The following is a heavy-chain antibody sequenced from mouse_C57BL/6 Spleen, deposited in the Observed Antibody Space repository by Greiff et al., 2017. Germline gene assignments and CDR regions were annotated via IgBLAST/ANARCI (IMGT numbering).Heavy chain of an antibody. CDR3: AKKTTVLHFDY. Sequence: QVQLQQPGAELVMPGASVKLSCKASGYTFTSYWMHWVKQRPGQGLEWIGEIDPSDSYTNYNQKFKGKSTLTVDKSSSTAYMQLSSLTSEDSSVYYSAKKTTVLHFDYWGQGTTLTVSS. CDR1: GYTFTSYW. D-gene: IGHD1-1*01. CDR2: IDPSDSYT. V-gene: IGHV1-69*01. J-gene: IGHJ2*01.